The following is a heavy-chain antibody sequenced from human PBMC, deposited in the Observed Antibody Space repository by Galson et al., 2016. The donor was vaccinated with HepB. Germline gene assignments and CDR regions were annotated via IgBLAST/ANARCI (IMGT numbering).Heavy chain of an antibody. J-gene: IGHJ4*02. Sequence: SETLSLTCTVSSDSISSYYWSWIRQPPGKGLEWIGSIYYSRSTHYNPSLKSLVTLSVDPSKTQFSLQLRSVPAPDTAVYYCARDPRGIGNYFDYWGQGTLVTVSS. V-gene: IGHV4-59*01. CDR2: IYYSRST. CDR3: ARDPRGIGNYFDY. D-gene: IGHD6-13*01. CDR1: SDSISSYY.